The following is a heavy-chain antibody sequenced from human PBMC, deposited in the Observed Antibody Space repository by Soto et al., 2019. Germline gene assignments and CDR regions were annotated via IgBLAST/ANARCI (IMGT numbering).Heavy chain of an antibody. V-gene: IGHV4-59*01. Sequence: SETLSLTCTVSGGSISSYYWSWIRQPPGKGLESIGFIHYSGSTNYNPSLKSRVTISVDTSNNQFSLKLTSVTAADTAVYYCSTYSSGRFDYWGQGTLVTVSS. J-gene: IGHJ4*02. CDR1: GGSISSYY. CDR3: STYSSGRFDY. D-gene: IGHD6-25*01. CDR2: IHYSGST.